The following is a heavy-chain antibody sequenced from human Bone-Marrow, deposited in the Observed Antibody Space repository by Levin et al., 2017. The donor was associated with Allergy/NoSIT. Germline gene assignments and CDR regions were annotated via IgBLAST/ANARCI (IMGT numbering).Heavy chain of an antibody. V-gene: IGHV1-46*01. CDR2: INTSGGST. J-gene: IGHJ1*01. Sequence: GESLKISCKASGYTFTSYYIHWVRQAPGQGLEWMGIINTSGGSTTYAQKFQGRVTMTRDTSTSTVYMELRSLRSDDMAVYFCARDAGFGSGRSRTLEVFSLEYFQHWGQGTLVTVSS. CDR3: ARDAGFGSGRSRTLEVFSLEYFQH. D-gene: IGHD6-19*01. CDR1: GYTFTSYY.